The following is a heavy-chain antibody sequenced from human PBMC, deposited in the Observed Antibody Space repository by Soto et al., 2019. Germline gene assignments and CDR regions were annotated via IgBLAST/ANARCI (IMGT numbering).Heavy chain of an antibody. Sequence: XGSLRLSFAAAGFTFSNACMSWVRQAPGKGLEWVGRIKSKTDGGTTDYAAPVKGRFTISRDDSKNTLYLQMNSLKTEDTAVYYCTTGGTTVISETVGATNYFDDWGQGTLVTVSS. D-gene: IGHD1-26*01. CDR2: IKSKTDGGTT. CDR1: GFTFSNAC. V-gene: IGHV3-15*01. J-gene: IGHJ4*02. CDR3: TTGGTTVISETVGATNYFDD.